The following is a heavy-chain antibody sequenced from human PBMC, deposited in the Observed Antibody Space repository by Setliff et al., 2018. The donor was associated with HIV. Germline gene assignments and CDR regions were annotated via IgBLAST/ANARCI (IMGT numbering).Heavy chain of an antibody. CDR1: GASIRSDRMY. V-gene: IGHV4-61*01. D-gene: IGHD6-19*01. Sequence: SETLSLTCSVSGASIRSDRMYWSWIRRPPGQRLEWIGFISFAGHINYNPSLSSRVTVSRDTSRNQFSMTLTSVTAADTAVYYCARSFGWGAFNVWGHGTVVTVSS. CDR3: ARSFGWGAFNV. J-gene: IGHJ3*01. CDR2: ISFAGHI.